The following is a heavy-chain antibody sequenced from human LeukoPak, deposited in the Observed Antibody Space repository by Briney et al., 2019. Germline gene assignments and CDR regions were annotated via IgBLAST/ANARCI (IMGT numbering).Heavy chain of an antibody. Sequence: GESLKISCKGSGYSFTSYWIGWVRQMPGKGLEWTGIIYPGDSDTRYSPSFQGQVTISADKSISTAYLQWSSLKASDTAMYYCARHSEDPLYGDYGWFDPWGQGTLVTVSS. CDR1: GYSFTSYW. J-gene: IGHJ5*02. D-gene: IGHD4-17*01. CDR3: ARHSEDPLYGDYGWFDP. CDR2: IYPGDSDT. V-gene: IGHV5-51*01.